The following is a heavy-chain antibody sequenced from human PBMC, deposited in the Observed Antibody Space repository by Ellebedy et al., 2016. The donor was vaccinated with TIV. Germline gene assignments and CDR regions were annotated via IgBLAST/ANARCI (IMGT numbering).Heavy chain of an antibody. CDR1: GYSFTKYW. CDR3: ARQGGSYWANLDS. D-gene: IGHD1-26*01. Sequence: GESLKISCKGSGYSFTKYWIGWVRQMPGNGLEWMGIVWPGDSDARYSPSFQGQVTISVDKSISTAYLQWSSLRASDSAMYYCARQGGSYWANLDSWGQGTLVTVSS. J-gene: IGHJ4*02. CDR2: VWPGDSDA. V-gene: IGHV5-51*01.